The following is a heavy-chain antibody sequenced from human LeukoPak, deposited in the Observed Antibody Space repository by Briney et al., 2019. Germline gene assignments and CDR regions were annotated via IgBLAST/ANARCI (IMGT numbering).Heavy chain of an antibody. CDR1: GGSISSSSYY. J-gene: IGHJ4*02. CDR3: ARDQKGGWYKDY. CDR2: IYYSGGT. D-gene: IGHD6-19*01. Sequence: SETLSLTCTVSGGSISSSSYYWGWIRQPPGKGLEWIGSIYYSGGTYYNPSLKSRVTISVDTSKNQFSLKLSSVTAADTAVYYCARDQKGGWYKDYWGQGTLVTVSS. V-gene: IGHV4-39*07.